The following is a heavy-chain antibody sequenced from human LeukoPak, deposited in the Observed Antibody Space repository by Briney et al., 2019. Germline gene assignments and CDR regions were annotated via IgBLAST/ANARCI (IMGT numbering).Heavy chain of an antibody. CDR3: ARGAGYSSSWYLFDYWGQGTLVTQVFDY. V-gene: IGHV3-66*01. D-gene: IGHD6-13*01. Sequence: PGGSLRLSCAASGFTVSSNYMSWVRQAPGKGLEWVSVIYSGGSTYYADSVKGRFTISRDNSKNTLYLQMNSLRAEDTAAYYCARGAGYSSSWYLFDYWGQGTLVTQVFDYWGQGTLVTVSS. CDR1: GFTVSSNY. J-gene: IGHJ4*02. CDR2: IYSGGST.